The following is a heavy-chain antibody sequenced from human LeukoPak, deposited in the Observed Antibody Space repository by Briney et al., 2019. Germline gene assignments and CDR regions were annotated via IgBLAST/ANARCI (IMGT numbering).Heavy chain of an antibody. V-gene: IGHV6-1*01. Sequence: SQTLSLTCALSGDSFSTNSVAWHWIRQSPSRGLEWLGRTYYRSKLYNDYAGSVKSRITINPDTSKNQFSLQLKSVTPEDTAVYYCARELDGYNSKPLDYWGQGTLVTVSS. CDR2: TYYRSKLYN. D-gene: IGHD5-24*01. CDR1: GDSFSTNSVA. CDR3: ARELDGYNSKPLDY. J-gene: IGHJ4*02.